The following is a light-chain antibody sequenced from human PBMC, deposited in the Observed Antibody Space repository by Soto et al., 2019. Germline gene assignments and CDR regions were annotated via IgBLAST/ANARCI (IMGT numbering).Light chain of an antibody. CDR2: DVS. J-gene: IGLJ1*01. CDR3: CSYAGSYTYV. Sequence: QSALTQPRSVSGSPGQSVTISCTGTSSVVGSYNYVSWYQQHPGKAPKLMIYDVSERPSGVPDRFSGSKSGNTASLTISGLQTDDEADYYCCSYAGSYTYVFGPGTKVTVL. CDR1: SSVVGSYNY. V-gene: IGLV2-11*01.